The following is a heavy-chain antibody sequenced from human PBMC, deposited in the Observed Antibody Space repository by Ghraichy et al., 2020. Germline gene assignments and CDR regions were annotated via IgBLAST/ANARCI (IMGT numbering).Heavy chain of an antibody. CDR1: GFTFSSYW. V-gene: IGHV3-7*01. Sequence: GSLRLSCAASGFTFSSYWMSWVRQAPGKGLEWVANIKQDGSEKYYVVSVKGRFTISRDNAKNSLYLQMNSLRAEDTAVYYCARVGIAAAGHFDYWGQGTLVTVSS. D-gene: IGHD6-13*01. CDR2: IKQDGSEK. J-gene: IGHJ4*02. CDR3: ARVGIAAAGHFDY.